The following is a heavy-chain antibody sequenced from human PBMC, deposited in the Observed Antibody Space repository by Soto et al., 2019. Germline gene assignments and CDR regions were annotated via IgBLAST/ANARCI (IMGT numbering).Heavy chain of an antibody. V-gene: IGHV4-59*12. J-gene: IGHJ4*02. CDR2: IYYSGST. CDR1: GGSISSYY. Sequence: SESLSLTCTVSGGSISSYYWSWIRQPPGKGLEWIGYIYYSGSTNYNPSLKSRVTISVDTSKNQFSLKLTSVTAADTAVYYCARDKITGLFDYWGQGTLVTVSS. D-gene: IGHD2-8*02. CDR3: ARDKITGLFDY.